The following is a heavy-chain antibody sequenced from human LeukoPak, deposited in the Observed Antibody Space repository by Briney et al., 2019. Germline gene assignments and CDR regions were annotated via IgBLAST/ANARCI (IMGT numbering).Heavy chain of an antibody. CDR1: GYTFTSYA. V-gene: IGHV1-3*01. Sequence: GASVKVSCKASGYTFTSYAMHWVRQAPGQRLEWMGWINAGNGNTKYSQKFQGRVTITRDTSASTAYMELSSLRSEDTAVYYCARGQYSGYDMINWFDPWGQGTLVTVSS. CDR3: ARGQYSGYDMINWFDP. D-gene: IGHD5-12*01. J-gene: IGHJ5*02. CDR2: INAGNGNT.